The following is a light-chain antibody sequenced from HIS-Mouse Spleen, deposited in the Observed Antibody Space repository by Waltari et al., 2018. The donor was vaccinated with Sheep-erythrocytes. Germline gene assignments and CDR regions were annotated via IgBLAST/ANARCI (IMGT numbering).Light chain of an antibody. Sequence: SYELTQPPSVSVSPGQTASITCSGDKLGDKYACWYQQKPGQSPVLVIYQDSKRPSGFPERFSGSNSGNTATLTISGTQAMDEADYYCQAWDSITEVFGGGTKLTVL. CDR2: QDS. J-gene: IGLJ2*01. CDR1: KLGDKY. V-gene: IGLV3-1*01. CDR3: QAWDSITEV.